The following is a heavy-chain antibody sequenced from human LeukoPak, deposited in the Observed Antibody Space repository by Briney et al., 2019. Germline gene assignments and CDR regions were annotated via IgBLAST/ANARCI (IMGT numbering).Heavy chain of an antibody. CDR1: GGTFSSYA. J-gene: IGHJ5*02. CDR2: IIPIFGTA. D-gene: IGHD6-19*01. CDR3: ARERRLAVAGTILFDP. Sequence: ASVKVSCKASGGTFSSYAISWVRQAPGQGLEWMGRIIPIFGTANYAQKFQGRVTITTDESTSTAYMELSSLRSEDTAVYYCARERRLAVAGTILFDPWGQGTLVTVSS. V-gene: IGHV1-69*05.